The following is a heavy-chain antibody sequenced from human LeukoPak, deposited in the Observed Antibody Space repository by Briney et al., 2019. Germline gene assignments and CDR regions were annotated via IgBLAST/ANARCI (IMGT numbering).Heavy chain of an antibody. V-gene: IGHV4-30-2*01. CDR2: IYHSGST. D-gene: IGHD3-10*01. CDR3: ARGDYGSGSLFRGWYSDL. Sequence: SQTLSLTCAVSGGSISSGGYSWSWIRQPPGKGLEWIGYIYHSGSTYYNPSLKSRVTISVDRSKNQFSLKLSSVTAADTAVYYCARGDYGSGSLFRGWYSDLWGRGTLVTVSS. J-gene: IGHJ2*01. CDR1: GGSISSGGYS.